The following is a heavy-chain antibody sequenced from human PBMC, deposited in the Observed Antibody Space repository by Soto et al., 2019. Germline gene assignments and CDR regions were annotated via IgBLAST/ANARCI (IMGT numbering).Heavy chain of an antibody. CDR1: GGSISSGGYY. CDR2: IYYSGST. V-gene: IGHV4-31*03. D-gene: IGHD6-6*01. CDR3: ARDQGGDYSRSSGGWFDP. J-gene: IGHJ5*02. Sequence: QVQLQESGPGLVKPSQTLSLTCTVSGGSISSGGYYWSWIRQHPGKGLEWIGYIYYSGSTYYNPSLKSRVTISVDTSKNQFSLKLSSVTAADTAVYYCARDQGGDYSRSSGGWFDPWGQGTLVTVSS.